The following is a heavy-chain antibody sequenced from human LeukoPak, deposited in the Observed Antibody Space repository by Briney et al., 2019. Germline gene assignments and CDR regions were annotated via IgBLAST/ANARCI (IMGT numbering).Heavy chain of an antibody. CDR2: MNPNSGNT. Sequence: ASVEVSCKASGYTFTSYDINWVRQATGQGLEWMGWMNPNSGNTGYAQKFQGRVTITRNTSISTAYMELSSLRSEDTAVYYCARTNGIFGVVTQAYYYYMDVWGKGTTVTVSS. CDR1: GYTFTSYD. J-gene: IGHJ6*03. CDR3: ARTNGIFGVVTQAYYYYMDV. D-gene: IGHD3-3*01. V-gene: IGHV1-8*03.